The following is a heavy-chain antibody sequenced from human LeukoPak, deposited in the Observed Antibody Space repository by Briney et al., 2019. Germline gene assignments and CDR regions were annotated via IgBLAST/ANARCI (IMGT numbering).Heavy chain of an antibody. CDR2: INQDGSEI. J-gene: IGHJ4*02. CDR1: GFTFSNYW. Sequence: PGGSLRLSCAASGFTFSNYWMSWVRQAPGKGLEWVANINQDGSEIYYVDSVKGRFTISRDNAKNSLYLQINSLRAEDTAVYYCASVPIPINYYDSSGYPDCWGQGTLVTVSS. CDR3: ASVPIPINYYDSSGYPDC. V-gene: IGHV3-7*03. D-gene: IGHD3-22*01.